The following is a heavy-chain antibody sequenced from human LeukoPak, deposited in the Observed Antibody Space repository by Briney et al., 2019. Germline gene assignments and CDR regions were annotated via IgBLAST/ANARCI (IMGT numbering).Heavy chain of an antibody. Sequence: ASVKVSCKASGYTFTSYGISWVRQAPGQGLEWMGWISAYNGNTNYAQKLQGRVTMTTDTSTSPAYMELRSLRSDDTAVYYCASTTYCGGDCSPIQNWFDPWGQGTLVTVSS. J-gene: IGHJ5*02. D-gene: IGHD2-21*02. CDR3: ASTTYCGGDCSPIQNWFDP. CDR1: GYTFTSYG. V-gene: IGHV1-18*01. CDR2: ISAYNGNT.